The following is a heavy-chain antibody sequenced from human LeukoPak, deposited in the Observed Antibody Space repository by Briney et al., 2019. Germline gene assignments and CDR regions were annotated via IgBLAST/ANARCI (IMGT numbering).Heavy chain of an antibody. CDR2: IHPSGST. D-gene: IGHD5-18*01. CDR3: ARVGYSYVINDWSRTGLGAYPTKYYYHMDV. J-gene: IGHJ6*03. V-gene: IGHV4-34*01. Sequence: SETLSLTCAVYGGSFSDYYWGWIRQPPGKGLEWIGEIHPSGSTNYRPSLKSRVTISLDASKNQFSLKLSSVAAADTAVYFCARVGYSYVINDWSRTGLGAYPTKYYYHMDVWDKGTTVTVSS. CDR1: GGSFSDYY.